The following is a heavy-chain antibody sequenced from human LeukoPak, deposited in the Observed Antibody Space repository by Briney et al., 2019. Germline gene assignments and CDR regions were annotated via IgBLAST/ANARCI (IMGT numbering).Heavy chain of an antibody. Sequence: SETLSLTCTVSGGSISSYNWSWIRQPAGQGQEWIGRIYTSGRTNSNPSLKSRVTMSVDTSKNQFSLKLSSVTAADTAVYYCARDQEYCGGDCSYYFDYWGQGTLVTVSS. V-gene: IGHV4-4*07. CDR2: IYTSGRT. CDR1: GGSISSYN. D-gene: IGHD2-21*02. J-gene: IGHJ4*02. CDR3: ARDQEYCGGDCSYYFDY.